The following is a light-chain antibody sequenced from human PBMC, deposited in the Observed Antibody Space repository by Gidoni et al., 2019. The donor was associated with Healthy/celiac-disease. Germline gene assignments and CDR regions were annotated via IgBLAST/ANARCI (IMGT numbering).Light chain of an antibody. CDR1: SSDVGAYNY. J-gene: IGLJ2*01. CDR3: SSYTSSSTVV. Sequence: QSALTQPASVSGSPGQSITISCTGTSSDVGAYNYVSWYQQHPVKAPKLMISEVSNRPSGVSNRFSGSKSGNTASLTISGLQAEDEADYYCSSYTSSSTVVFGGGTKLTVL. CDR2: EVS. V-gene: IGLV2-14*01.